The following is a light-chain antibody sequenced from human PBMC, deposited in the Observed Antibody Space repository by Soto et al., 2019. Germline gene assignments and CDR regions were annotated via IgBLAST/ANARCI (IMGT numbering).Light chain of an antibody. V-gene: IGLV2-8*01. Sequence: QSVLTQPPSASGSPGQSVTISCTGTSSDVGGYNYVSWYQQHPGKAPKVMIYEVNKRPSGVPDRFSGSKSGNTASLPVSGRQAEDEADYYCKSYTGINNWVFGGGTKLTVL. J-gene: IGLJ3*02. CDR3: KSYTGINNWV. CDR1: SSDVGGYNY. CDR2: EVN.